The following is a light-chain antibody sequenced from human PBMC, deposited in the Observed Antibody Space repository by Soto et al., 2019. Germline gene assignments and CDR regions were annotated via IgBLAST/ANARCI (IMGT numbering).Light chain of an antibody. V-gene: IGLV1-44*01. J-gene: IGLJ3*02. CDR1: NSNIGRNT. CDR3: AAWDESPNVPV. Sequence: QSVLTQPPSPSGTPGQRVTISCSGSNSNIGRNTVNWYQQFPGAAPNLLIHSDNQRPSGVPERFSGSRSGTSASLAISGLQSEDEADYYCAAWDESPNVPVFGGGTKLTVL. CDR2: SDN.